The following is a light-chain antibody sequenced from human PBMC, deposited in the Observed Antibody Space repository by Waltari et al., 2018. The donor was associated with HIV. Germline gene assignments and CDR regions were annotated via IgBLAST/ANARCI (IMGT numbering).Light chain of an antibody. CDR2: KNN. CDR1: RSNIGSNS. Sequence: QSVLTQPPSASGTPGQRVTISCSGRRSNIGSNSVSWYQQLPGTAPRLLIFKNNQRPSGVPDRFSGSKSGISASLAISGLQSEDEADYYCAAWDDNLNGLFGGGTKLTVL. CDR3: AAWDDNLNGL. V-gene: IGLV1-44*01. J-gene: IGLJ3*02.